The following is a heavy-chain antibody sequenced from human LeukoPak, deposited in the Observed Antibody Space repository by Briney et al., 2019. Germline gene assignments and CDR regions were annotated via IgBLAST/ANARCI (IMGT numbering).Heavy chain of an antibody. CDR3: ARAPIGSHVDY. CDR1: GDSISSYY. Sequence: SETLSLTCTVSGDSISSYYWTWIRQPAGKGVEWIGRISTGGGTNYNPSLTRRVTILEKKSKNHFSLKLSSVTAADTAVYYCARAPIGSHVDYWGQGTLVTVSS. J-gene: IGHJ4*02. CDR2: ISTGGGT. V-gene: IGHV4-4*07. D-gene: IGHD1-26*01.